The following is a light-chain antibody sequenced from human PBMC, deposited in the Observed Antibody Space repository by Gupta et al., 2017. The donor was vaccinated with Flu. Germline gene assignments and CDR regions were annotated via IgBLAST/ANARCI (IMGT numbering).Light chain of an antibody. CDR1: HYIDNW. V-gene: IGKV1-12*01. CDR2: GAS. Sequence: DTQMTQSPSFTSASVGDRVTITCRASHYIDNWLGWYQQKPGKPPKLLIYGASTLRGEVPSRFSGSGSGTEFSLTITSLQSEDFATDYCQQADSVPRTCGQGTKVDIK. J-gene: IGKJ1*01. CDR3: QQADSVPRT.